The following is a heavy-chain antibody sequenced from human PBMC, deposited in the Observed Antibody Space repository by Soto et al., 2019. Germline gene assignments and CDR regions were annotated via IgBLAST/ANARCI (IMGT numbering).Heavy chain of an antibody. CDR2: IIPIFGTA. V-gene: IGHV1-69*13. Sequence: EXSVKVSCKASGGTFSSYAISWVRQAPGQGLEWMGGIIPIFGTANYAQKFQGRVTITADESTSTAYMELSSLRSEDTAVYYCATLLTRGEMATPPLDYWGQGNLVTVSS. D-gene: IGHD3-16*01. CDR3: ATLLTRGEMATPPLDY. CDR1: GGTFSSYA. J-gene: IGHJ4*02.